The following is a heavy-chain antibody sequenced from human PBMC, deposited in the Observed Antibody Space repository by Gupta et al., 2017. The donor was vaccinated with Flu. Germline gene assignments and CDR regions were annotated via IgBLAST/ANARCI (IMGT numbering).Heavy chain of an antibody. V-gene: IGHV3-15*01. J-gene: IGHJ4*02. CDR1: GFTFSNAW. D-gene: IGHD3-10*01. CDR3: TTLGLLLWFGEFVDY. Sequence: EVQLVESGGGLVKPGGSLRLSCAASGFTFSNAWMRWVRQAPGKGLEWVGRIKSKTDGGTTDYAAPVKGRFTISRDDSKNTLYLQMNSLKTEDTAVYYCTTLGLLLWFGEFVDYWGQGTLVTVSS. CDR2: IKSKTDGGTT.